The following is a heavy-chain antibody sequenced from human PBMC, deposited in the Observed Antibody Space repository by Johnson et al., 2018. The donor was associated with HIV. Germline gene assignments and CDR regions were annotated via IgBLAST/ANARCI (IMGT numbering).Heavy chain of an antibody. CDR2: IRYDGSNK. D-gene: IGHD6-19*01. Sequence: QVQLVESGGGLVKPGGSLRLSCGASGFTFSDSYMNWIRQAPGKGLEWVAFIRYDGSNKYYADSVKGRFTISRDNAKNTLYLQMNSLRAEDTAVYYCARSGNRQWLVRGAFDIWGQGTMVTVSS. CDR3: ARSGNRQWLVRGAFDI. J-gene: IGHJ3*02. V-gene: IGHV3-33*08. CDR1: GFTFSDSY.